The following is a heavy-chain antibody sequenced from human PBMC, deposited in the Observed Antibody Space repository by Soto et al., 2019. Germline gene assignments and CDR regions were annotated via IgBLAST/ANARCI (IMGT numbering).Heavy chain of an antibody. CDR3: ARDSPSYYSSSPVDY. V-gene: IGHV3-7*05. Sequence: GGSLRLSCAASGFTFSSYWMSWVRQAPGKGLEWVANIKQDGSEKYYVDYVKGRFTNSRDNAKNSLYLQMNSLRAEDTAVYYCARDSPSYYSSSPVDYWGQGTLVTVSS. CDR1: GFTFSSYW. CDR2: IKQDGSEK. D-gene: IGHD6-6*01. J-gene: IGHJ4*02.